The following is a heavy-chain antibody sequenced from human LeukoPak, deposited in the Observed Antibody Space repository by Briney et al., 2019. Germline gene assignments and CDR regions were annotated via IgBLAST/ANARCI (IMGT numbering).Heavy chain of an antibody. J-gene: IGHJ6*02. CDR1: GGSFSGYY. Sequence: SATLSLTCAVSGGSFSGYYWSWIRQPPGKGLEWIGEINHSGSTNYNPSLKSRVTISVDTSKNQFSLKLSSVTAADTAVYYCAREIHYYGMDVWGQGTTVTVSS. CDR3: AREIHYYGMDV. V-gene: IGHV4-34*01. CDR2: INHSGST.